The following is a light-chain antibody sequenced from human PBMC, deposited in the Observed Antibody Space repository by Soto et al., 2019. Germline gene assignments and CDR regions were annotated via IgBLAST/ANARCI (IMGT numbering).Light chain of an antibody. V-gene: IGKV1-27*01. Sequence: DIQMTQSPSSLSASVGDRVTITCRASQGISSYLAWYQQRPGKVPKVLIYAASTLHSGVPSRFSGSGSGTDFTLTISNVQPEDVATYSCQNYYNAPETFGQGTKVEIK. CDR2: AAS. J-gene: IGKJ1*01. CDR3: QNYYNAPET. CDR1: QGISSY.